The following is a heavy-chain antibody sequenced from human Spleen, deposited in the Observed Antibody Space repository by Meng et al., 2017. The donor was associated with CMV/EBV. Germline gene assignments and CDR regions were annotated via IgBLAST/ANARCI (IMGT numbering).Heavy chain of an antibody. CDR3: ARELAVAGTYYSYGMDV. V-gene: IGHV3-21*01. D-gene: IGHD6-19*01. J-gene: IGHJ6*02. CDR1: GFTFSSYS. Sequence: GESLKISCAASGFTFSSYSMNWVRQAPGKGLEWVSSISSSSSYIYYADSVKGRFTISRDNAKNSLYLQMNSLRAEDTAVYYCARELAVAGTYYSYGMDVWGQGTTVTVSS. CDR2: ISSSSSYI.